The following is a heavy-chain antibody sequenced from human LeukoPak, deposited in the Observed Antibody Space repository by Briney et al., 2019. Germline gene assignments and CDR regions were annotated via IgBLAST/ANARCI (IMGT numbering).Heavy chain of an antibody. D-gene: IGHD3-22*01. J-gene: IGHJ3*02. CDR1: GDSISSGDYY. V-gene: IGHV4-61*02. CDR2: ISSSGST. CDR3: ARGPYSYDSSGAFDI. Sequence: PSETLSLTCTVSGDSISSGDYYWSWIRQPAGKGLEWIGRISSSGSTNYNPSLKSRVTISVDTAKNQFSLKLSSVTAADTAVYFCARGPYSYDSSGAFDIWGQGTMVTVSS.